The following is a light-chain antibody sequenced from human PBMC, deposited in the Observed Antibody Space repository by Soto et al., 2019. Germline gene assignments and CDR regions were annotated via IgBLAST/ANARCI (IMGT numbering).Light chain of an antibody. J-gene: IGLJ2*01. CDR1: SSNIGRNT. Sequence: QSVLTQPPSASGTPGQRVTISCSGSSSNIGRNTVNWYQQLPGTAPKVLIYSNNQRPSGVPDRLSGSKSGTSASLAISGLQSEYEADYYCAAWDDSLNAVVFGGGTKLTVL. V-gene: IGLV1-44*01. CDR3: AAWDDSLNAVV. CDR2: SNN.